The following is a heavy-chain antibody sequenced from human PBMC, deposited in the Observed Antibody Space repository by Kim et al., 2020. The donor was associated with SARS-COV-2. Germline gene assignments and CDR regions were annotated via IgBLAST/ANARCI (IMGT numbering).Heavy chain of an antibody. V-gene: IGHV4-34*01. Sequence: LKSRVTISVDTSKNQFSLKLSSVTAADTAVYYCARGRDSSWYIRGHYFDYWGQGTLVTVSS. J-gene: IGHJ4*02. D-gene: IGHD6-13*01. CDR3: ARGRDSSWYIRGHYFDY.